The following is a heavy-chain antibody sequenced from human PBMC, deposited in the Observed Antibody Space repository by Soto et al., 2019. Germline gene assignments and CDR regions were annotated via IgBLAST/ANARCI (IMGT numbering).Heavy chain of an antibody. CDR3: AREVVAADDYYYYMDV. CDR2: MNPNSGNT. V-gene: IGHV1-8*01. J-gene: IGHJ6*03. D-gene: IGHD2-15*01. CDR1: GYTFTSYD. Sequence: GASVKVSCKASGYTFTSYDINWVRQATGQGLEWMGWMNPNSGNTGYAQKFQGRVTMTRNTSISTAYMELSSLRSEDTAVYYCAREVVAADDYYYYMDVWGKGTTVTVSS.